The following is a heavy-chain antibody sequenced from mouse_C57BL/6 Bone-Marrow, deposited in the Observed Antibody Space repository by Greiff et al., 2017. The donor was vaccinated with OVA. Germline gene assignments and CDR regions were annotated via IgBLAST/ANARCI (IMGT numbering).Heavy chain of an antibody. CDR3: ARLNGSSAAWFAY. D-gene: IGHD1-1*01. CDR1: GYTFTSYW. V-gene: IGHV1-64*01. CDR2: IHPNSGST. J-gene: IGHJ3*01. Sequence: VQLQQPGAELVKPGASVKLSCKASGYTFTSYWMHWVKQRPGQGLEWIGMIHPNSGSTNYNEKFKSKATLTVDKSSSTAYMQLSSLTSEDSAVYYCARLNGSSAAWFAYWGQGTLVTVSA.